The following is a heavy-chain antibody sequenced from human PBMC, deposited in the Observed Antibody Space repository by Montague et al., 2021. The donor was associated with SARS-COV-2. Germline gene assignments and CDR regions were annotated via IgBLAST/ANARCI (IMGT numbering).Heavy chain of an antibody. Sequence: SETLSLTCTVSLGSISTYYWSWIRQPPGKGLEWIGFIFYNGSTKYNPSLKRRVSISLDTSKNQFSLKPSSVTAADTAVYYCARQDAWAYCGDECYRGWFDSWGQGTLVTVSS. CDR2: IFYNGST. CDR1: LGSISTYY. V-gene: IGHV4-59*01. J-gene: IGHJ5*01. D-gene: IGHD2-21*01. CDR3: ARQDAWAYCGDECYRGWFDS.